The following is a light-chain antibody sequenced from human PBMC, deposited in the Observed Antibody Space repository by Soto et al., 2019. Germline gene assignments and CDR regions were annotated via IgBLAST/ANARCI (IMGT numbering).Light chain of an antibody. CDR3: QHSYYSPS. V-gene: IGKV1-39*01. Sequence: DVQMTQSPSALSASVGDRVTITCRASQKISTYLNWYQQKPGKAPKLLIYAASTLQGGVPSSFSGSGSGTDFTLTISSLQPEDFATYYCQHSYYSPSFGGGTKVEIK. CDR1: QKISTY. J-gene: IGKJ4*01. CDR2: AAS.